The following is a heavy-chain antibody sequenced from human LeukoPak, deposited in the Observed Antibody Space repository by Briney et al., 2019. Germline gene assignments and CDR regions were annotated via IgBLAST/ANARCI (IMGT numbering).Heavy chain of an antibody. J-gene: IGHJ4*02. CDR2: ISYDGSNK. V-gene: IGHV3-30*18. Sequence: GGSLRLSCAASGFTFDDYTMHWVRQAPGKGLEWVAVISYDGSNKYYADSVKGRFTISRDNSKNTLYLQMNSLRAEDTAVYYCAKDSSYYDSSGYYNYWGQGTLVTVSS. CDR1: GFTFDDYT. D-gene: IGHD3-22*01. CDR3: AKDSSYYDSSGYYNY.